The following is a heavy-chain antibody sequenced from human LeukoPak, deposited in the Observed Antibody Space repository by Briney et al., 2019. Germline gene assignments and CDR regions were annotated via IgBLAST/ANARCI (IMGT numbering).Heavy chain of an antibody. CDR1: GFTFTISA. CDR2: IVVGSGNT. D-gene: IGHD1-26*01. V-gene: IGHV1-58*01. J-gene: IGHJ4*02. Sequence: SVKVSCKASGFTFTISAAQWVRQARGQRLEWIGWIVVGSGNTNYAQKFQERVTITRDMSTSTAYMELSSLRSEDTAVYYCAGHGVGAMTPAETLDYWGQGTLVTVSS. CDR3: AGHGVGAMTPAETLDY.